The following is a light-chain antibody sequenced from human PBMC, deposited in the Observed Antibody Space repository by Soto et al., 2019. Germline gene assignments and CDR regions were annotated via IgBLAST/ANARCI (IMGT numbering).Light chain of an antibody. CDR2: GAS. J-gene: IGKJ1*01. V-gene: IGKV3-15*01. CDR1: KSVNTN. CDR3: QQYNNWPPWT. Sequence: EIVMTQSPATLSLSPGERATLSCRASKSVNTNLAWYQQKPGQAPSLLIYGASTRATGIPARFSGSGSGTEFTLAISSLQSEDFAVYYCQQYNNWPPWTFGQGTKVEIK.